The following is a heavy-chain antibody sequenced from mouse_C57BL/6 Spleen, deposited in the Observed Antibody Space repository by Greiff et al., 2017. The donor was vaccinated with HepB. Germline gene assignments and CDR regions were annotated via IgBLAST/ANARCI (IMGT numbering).Heavy chain of an antibody. CDR2: INPNNGGT. J-gene: IGHJ3*01. V-gene: IGHV1-18*01. Sequence: VQLQQSGPELVKPGASVKIPCKASGYTFTDYNMDWVKQSHGKSLEWIGDINPNNGGTIYNQKFKGKATLTVDKSSSTAYMELRSLTSEDTAVYYCARSRAYGSSAWFAYWGRGTLVTVSA. CDR3: ARSRAYGSSAWFAY. CDR1: GYTFTDYN. D-gene: IGHD1-1*01.